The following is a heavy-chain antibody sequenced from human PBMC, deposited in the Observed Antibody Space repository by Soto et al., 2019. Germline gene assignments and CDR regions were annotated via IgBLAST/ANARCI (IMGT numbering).Heavy chain of an antibody. Sequence: SETLSLTGAVYGGSFSGYYCSWIRQPPWKGLEWIGEINHSGSTNYNPSLKSRVTISVDTSKNQFSLKLSSVTAADTAVYYCARGSSIVVVQAAMSTVTRELKQELDYWGRGTLVTVSS. CDR2: INHSGST. J-gene: IGHJ4*02. CDR1: GGSFSGYY. D-gene: IGHD2-2*01. CDR3: ARGSSIVVVQAAMSTVTRELKQELDY. V-gene: IGHV4-34*01.